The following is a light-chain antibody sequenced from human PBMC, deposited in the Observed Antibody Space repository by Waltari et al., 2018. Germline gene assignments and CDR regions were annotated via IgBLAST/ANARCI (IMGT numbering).Light chain of an antibody. CDR1: YSNIGSNT. CDR2: SSD. J-gene: IGLJ2*01. CDR3: ATWDDSLNGHMV. Sequence: QSVVTQPPSMSGTPGQRVTISCSGSYSNIGSNTVNWYQQLPETAPKLLIYSSDRRSSGVPDRFSGSKSGTSASLGISGLQSEDEADYYCATWDDSLNGHMVFGGGTKVTVL. V-gene: IGLV1-44*01.